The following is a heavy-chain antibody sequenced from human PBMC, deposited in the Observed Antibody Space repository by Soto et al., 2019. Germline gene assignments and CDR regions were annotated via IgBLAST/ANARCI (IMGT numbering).Heavy chain of an antibody. CDR2: ISLSGSTI. CDR1: GFAFSNYE. Sequence: PGGSLRLSCAASGFAFSNYEMNWVRQAPGKCLEWVSYISLSGSTIYYADSVKGRFTISRDDAKDSLYLEMDSLRADDTAVYYCARESFSASPNFFDYWGQGTLATVSS. CDR3: ARESFSASPNFFDY. J-gene: IGHJ4*02. V-gene: IGHV3-48*03. D-gene: IGHD1-26*01.